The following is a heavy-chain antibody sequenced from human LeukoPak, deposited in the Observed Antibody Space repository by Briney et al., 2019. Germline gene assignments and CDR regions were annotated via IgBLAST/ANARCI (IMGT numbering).Heavy chain of an antibody. D-gene: IGHD6-13*01. CDR3: AKSISGYSNSWYCLDF. V-gene: IGHV3-11*04. CDR1: GFTSSDYY. Sequence: GGSLRLSCAASGFTSSDYYMSWIRQAPGKGLEWVSYISSSGSTIYYADSVKGRFTISRDNAKNSLYLQMNSLRAEDTAVYYCAKSISGYSNSWYCLDFWGQGTLVTVSS. J-gene: IGHJ4*02. CDR2: ISSSGSTI.